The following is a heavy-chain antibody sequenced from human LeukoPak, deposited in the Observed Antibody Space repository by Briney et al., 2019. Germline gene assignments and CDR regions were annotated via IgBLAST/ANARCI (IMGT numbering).Heavy chain of an antibody. Sequence: PGGSLRLSCAASGFTFSSYWTSWVRQAPGEGLEWVANIKEDGSEKYYVDSVKGRFTISRDNAKNSVYLQMNSLRAEDTALYYCARLSAYYYGSQFYYYMDVWGKGTTVTVS. J-gene: IGHJ6*03. CDR2: IKEDGSEK. D-gene: IGHD3-10*01. V-gene: IGHV3-7*01. CDR1: GFTFSSYW. CDR3: ARLSAYYYGSQFYYYMDV.